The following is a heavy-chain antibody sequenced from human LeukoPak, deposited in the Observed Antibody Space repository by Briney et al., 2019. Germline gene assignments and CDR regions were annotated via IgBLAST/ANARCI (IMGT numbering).Heavy chain of an antibody. V-gene: IGHV1-69*05. CDR3: ARESSSWYYFDY. D-gene: IGHD6-13*01. Sequence: SVKVSCKGSGGTFSSYAISWVRQAPGQGLEWMGRIIPIFGTANYAQKFQGRVTITTDESTSTAYMELSSLRSEDTAVCYCARESSSWYYFDYWGQGTLVTVSS. CDR2: IIPIFGTA. J-gene: IGHJ4*02. CDR1: GGTFSSYA.